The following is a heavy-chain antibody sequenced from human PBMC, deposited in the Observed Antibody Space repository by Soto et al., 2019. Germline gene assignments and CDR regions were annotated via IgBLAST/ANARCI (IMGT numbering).Heavy chain of an antibody. CDR3: ARDGSRCYDMDV. CDR1: GFDFSNYN. CDR2: ISNTARTI. V-gene: IGHV3-48*02. Sequence: EVQVVESGGGLIQPGGSLRLSCAGSGFDFSNYNMDWVRQAPGKGLEWISYISNTARTIFYADSVKGRFTISRDNARNSLFLQMNSLRDDDTAVYYCARDGSRCYDMDVWGQGTTVTVSS. D-gene: IGHD1-1*01. J-gene: IGHJ6*02.